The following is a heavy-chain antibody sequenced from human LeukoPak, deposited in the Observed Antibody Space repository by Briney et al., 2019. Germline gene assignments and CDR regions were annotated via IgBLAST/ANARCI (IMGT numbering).Heavy chain of an antibody. D-gene: IGHD3-10*01. CDR1: GFIFGDYA. V-gene: IGHV3-9*03. Sequence: GGSQRLSCAASGFIFGDYAMHWVRQAPGKGLEWVSGISWNSDSIAYAASVKGRFTISRDNAKNTLYLQMNSLRVEDMALYYCAKSFRSLSYPLDYWGEESLVTLSS. CDR2: ISWNSDSI. CDR3: AKSFRSLSYPLDY. J-gene: IGHJ4*02.